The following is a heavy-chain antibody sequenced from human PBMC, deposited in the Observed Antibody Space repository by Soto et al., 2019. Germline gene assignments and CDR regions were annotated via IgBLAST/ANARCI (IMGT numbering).Heavy chain of an antibody. J-gene: IGHJ4*02. Sequence: PSETLSLTCTVSGGSISSYYWSWIRQPPGKGLEWIGYIYYSGSTNYNPSLKSRVTISVDTSKNQFSLKLSSVTAADTAVYYCARGNPNYYYDSSGYPFYYWGQGTLVTVSS. CDR1: GGSISSYY. V-gene: IGHV4-59*01. CDR3: ARGNPNYYYDSSGYPFYY. D-gene: IGHD3-22*01. CDR2: IYYSGST.